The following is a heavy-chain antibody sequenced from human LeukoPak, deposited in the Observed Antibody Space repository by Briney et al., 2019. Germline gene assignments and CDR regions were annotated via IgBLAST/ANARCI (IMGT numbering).Heavy chain of an antibody. J-gene: IGHJ4*02. CDR3: ARGHGSGWKIDY. Sequence: SSETLSLTCAVYGGSFSGYYWSWIRQPPGKGLEWIGEINHSGSTNYNPSLKSRVTISVDTSKNQFSLKLSSVTAADTAVYCCARGHGSGWKIDYWGQGTLVTVSS. CDR1: GGSFSGYY. CDR2: INHSGST. V-gene: IGHV4-34*01. D-gene: IGHD6-19*01.